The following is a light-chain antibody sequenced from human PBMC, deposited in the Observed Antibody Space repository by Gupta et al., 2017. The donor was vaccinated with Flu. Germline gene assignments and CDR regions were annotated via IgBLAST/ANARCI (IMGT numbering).Light chain of an antibody. J-gene: IGKJ1*01. CDR2: YAS. V-gene: IGKV6-21*01. CDR3: HQSSEVPWT. CDR1: QNIGGA. Sequence: EIVLTQSPDFQSVTPKERVTITCRASQNIGGALHWYQQKPDQSPKVLIKYASQSFSGVPSRFSGSGSGTDFTLTINGLETEDAATYYCHQSSEVPWTFGQGTKVEIK.